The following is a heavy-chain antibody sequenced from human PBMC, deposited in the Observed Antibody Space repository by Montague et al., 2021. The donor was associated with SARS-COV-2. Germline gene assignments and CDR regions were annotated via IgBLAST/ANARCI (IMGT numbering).Heavy chain of an antibody. D-gene: IGHD3-10*01. CDR2: ISYDGSNK. J-gene: IGHJ3*02. Sequence: SLRLSCAASGFTFSSYAMHWVRQAPGKGLEWVAVISYDGSNKYYADSVKGRFTISRDNSKNTLYLQMNSLRAEDTAVYYCARAAQKQYVLLWFGGLLHDAFDIWGQGTMVTVSS. CDR1: GFTFSSYA. V-gene: IGHV3-30-3*01. CDR3: ARAAQKQYVLLWFGGLLHDAFDI.